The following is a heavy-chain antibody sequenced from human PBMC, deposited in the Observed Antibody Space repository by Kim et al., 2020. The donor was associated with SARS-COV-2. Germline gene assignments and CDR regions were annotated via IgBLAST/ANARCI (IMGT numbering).Heavy chain of an antibody. V-gene: IGHV1-69*04. CDR2: A. D-gene: IGHD1-26*01. J-gene: IGHJ3*02. CDR3: ARDDSGDAFDI. Sequence: ANYAQKFQGRVTITADKSTSTAYMELSSLRSEDTAVYYCARDDSGDAFDIWGQGTMVTVSS.